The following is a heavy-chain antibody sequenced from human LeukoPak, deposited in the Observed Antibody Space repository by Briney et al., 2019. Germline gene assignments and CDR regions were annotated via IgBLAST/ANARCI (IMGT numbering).Heavy chain of an antibody. V-gene: IGHV3-53*01. D-gene: IGHD5-12*01. J-gene: IGHJ4*02. CDR2: LYSGGSM. CDR1: GISVSSNY. Sequence: SGGSLRLSCAASGISVSSNYMSWVRQAPGKGLEWVSVLYSGGSMYYADSVKGRFTISRDNSKNTLYLQMNSLRAEDTAVYYCARGGGYGQDFDYWGQGTLDTVSS. CDR3: ARGGGYGQDFDY.